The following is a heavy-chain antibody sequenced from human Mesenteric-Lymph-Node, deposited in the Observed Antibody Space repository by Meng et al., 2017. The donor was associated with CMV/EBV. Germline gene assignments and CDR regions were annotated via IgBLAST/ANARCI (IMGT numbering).Heavy chain of an antibody. CDR3: ARVGGGYTYYYYGMDV. Sequence: SETLSLTCTVSGGSVSGGTYYWNWIRQTPGKGLEWIGYIYYSGGTNSNPSLKSRVTISVDTPKNQFSLKLSSVTAADTAVYYCARVGGGYTYYYYGMDVWGQGTTVTVSS. CDR2: IYYSGGT. CDR1: GGSVSGGTYY. D-gene: IGHD3-22*01. J-gene: IGHJ6*02. V-gene: IGHV4-61*01.